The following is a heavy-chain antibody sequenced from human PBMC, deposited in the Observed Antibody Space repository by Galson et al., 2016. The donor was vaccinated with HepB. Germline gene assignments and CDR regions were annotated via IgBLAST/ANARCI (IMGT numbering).Heavy chain of an antibody. V-gene: IGHV3-33*01. J-gene: IGHJ5*02. Sequence: SLRLSCAASGFTFSSFGMHWVRQAPGKGLEWVAVIWYDGTNKFYGDSVKGRFTISRDNSKNTLYLQMNSLGAEDTAVYYCARGESALRWFDPWGQGTQVTVSS. CDR1: GFTFSSFG. CDR3: ARGESALRWFDP. CDR2: IWYDGTNK. D-gene: IGHD2/OR15-2a*01.